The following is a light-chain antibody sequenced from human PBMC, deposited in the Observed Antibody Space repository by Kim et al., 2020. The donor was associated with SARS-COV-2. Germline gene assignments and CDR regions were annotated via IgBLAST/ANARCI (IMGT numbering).Light chain of an antibody. J-gene: IGKJ1*01. CDR2: WAS. CDR3: QQYSSTPT. Sequence: DIVMTQSPDSLAVSLGERATINCKSSQSVLYSSNNKNYLAWYQQKPGQPPKLLIYWASTRESGVPDRFSGSGSGTDFILTISSLQTEDVAVYYCQQYSSTPTFGQGTKVDIK. V-gene: IGKV4-1*01. CDR1: QSVLYSSNNKNY.